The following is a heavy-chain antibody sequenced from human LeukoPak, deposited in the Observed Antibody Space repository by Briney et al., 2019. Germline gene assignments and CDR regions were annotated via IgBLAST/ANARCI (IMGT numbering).Heavy chain of an antibody. V-gene: IGHV1-2*02. Sequence: ASVKVSCKASGYTFTGYYMHWVRQAPGQGREWMGWINPNSGGTNYAQKFQGRVTMTRDTSISTAYMELSRMRSDDTAVYYCARALVTMVRGVITPWFDPWGQGTLVTVSS. D-gene: IGHD3-10*01. CDR3: ARALVTMVRGVITPWFDP. J-gene: IGHJ5*02. CDR1: GYTFTGYY. CDR2: INPNSGGT.